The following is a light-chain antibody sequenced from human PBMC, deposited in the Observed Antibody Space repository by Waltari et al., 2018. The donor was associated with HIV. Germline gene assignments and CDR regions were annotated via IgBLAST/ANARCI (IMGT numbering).Light chain of an antibody. J-gene: IGLJ1*01. CDR2: EVS. Sequence: QSAPTQPASVSGSPGQSITISCTGTSSDIGHYKYVSWYQQSPAKAPKLMIYEVSNRHSGVSNRFSGSKSGNTASLTISGLQAEDEADYYCSSYISTTTLFGTGTKVTVL. CDR3: SSYISTTTL. V-gene: IGLV2-14*01. CDR1: SSDIGHYKY.